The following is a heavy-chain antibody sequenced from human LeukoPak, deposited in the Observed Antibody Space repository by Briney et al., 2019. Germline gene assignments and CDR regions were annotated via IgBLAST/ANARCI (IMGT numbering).Heavy chain of an antibody. CDR2: INPNSGGT. CDR3: ARAVIAEADAFDT. Sequence: ASVKVSCKASGYTFTGYYMHWVRQAPGQGPEGMGWINPNSGGTNYAQKFQGRDTMTRDTSISTAYMELSRLRSDDAAVYYCARAVIAEADAFDTWGQGTMVTVSS. J-gene: IGHJ3*02. CDR1: GYTFTGYY. V-gene: IGHV1-2*02. D-gene: IGHD6-13*01.